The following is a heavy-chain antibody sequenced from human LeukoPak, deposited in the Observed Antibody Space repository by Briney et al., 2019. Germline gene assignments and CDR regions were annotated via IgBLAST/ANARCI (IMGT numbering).Heavy chain of an antibody. D-gene: IGHD2-2*01. J-gene: IGHJ6*04. CDR2: IYYSGST. CDR3: ASGGGVVVPAAFYYYGMDV. V-gene: IGHV4-61*01. Sequence: SETLSLTCTVSGGSVSSGSYYWSWIRQPPGEGLEWIGYIYYSGSTNYNPSLKSRVTISVDTSKNQFSLKLSSVTAADTAVYYCASGGGVVVPAAFYYYGMDVWGKGTTVTVSS. CDR1: GGSVSSGSYY.